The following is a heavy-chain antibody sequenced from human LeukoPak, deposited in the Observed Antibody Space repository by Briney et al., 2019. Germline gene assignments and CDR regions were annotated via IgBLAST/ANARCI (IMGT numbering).Heavy chain of an antibody. CDR1: GFTFSSYA. V-gene: IGHV3-23*01. CDR3: AKDIPSDIVVVPAAAPFDY. CDR2: ISGSGGST. Sequence: GGSLRLSCAASGFTFSSYAMSWVRQAPGKGLEWVSAISGSGGSTYYADSVKGRFTISRDNSKNTLYLQMNSLGAEDTAVYYCAKDIPSDIVVVPAAAPFDYWGQGTLVTVSS. J-gene: IGHJ4*02. D-gene: IGHD2-2*01.